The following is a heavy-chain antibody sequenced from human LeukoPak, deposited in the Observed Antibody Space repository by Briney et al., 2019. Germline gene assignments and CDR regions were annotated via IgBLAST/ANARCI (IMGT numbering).Heavy chain of an antibody. J-gene: IGHJ4*02. CDR3: ARSGYCSSTSCYMRGYYFDY. V-gene: IGHV4-34*01. D-gene: IGHD2-2*02. CDR2: INHSGST. CDR1: GGSFSGYY. Sequence: PSETLSLTCAVYGGSFSGYYWGWIRQPPGKGLEWIGEINHSGSTNYNPSLKSRVTISVDTSKNQFSLKLSSVTAADTAVYYCARSGYCSSTSCYMRGYYFDYWGQGTLVTVSS.